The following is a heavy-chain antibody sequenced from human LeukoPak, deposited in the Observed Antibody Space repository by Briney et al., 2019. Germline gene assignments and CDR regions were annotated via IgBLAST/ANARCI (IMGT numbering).Heavy chain of an antibody. CDR3: ARQAATLDY. V-gene: IGHV3-23*01. CDR2: ISGDGDTT. D-gene: IGHD6-25*01. Sequence: GGSLRLSCTVSGFTFSSYAMSWVRQAPGKGLEWVSVISGDGDTTYHADSVKGRFTISRDNSINTLYLQMNSLRPEDTAVYFCARQAATLDYWGQGTLVTVSS. J-gene: IGHJ4*02. CDR1: GFTFSSYA.